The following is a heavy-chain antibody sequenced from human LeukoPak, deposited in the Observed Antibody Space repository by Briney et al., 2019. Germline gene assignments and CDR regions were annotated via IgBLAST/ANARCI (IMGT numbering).Heavy chain of an antibody. V-gene: IGHV1-69*04. CDR3: ARDTVTPEAPQLYGMDV. D-gene: IGHD4-17*01. J-gene: IGHJ6*02. CDR1: GGTFSSYA. Sequence: SVKVSCKASGGTFSSYAISWVRQAPGQGLEWMGRIIPILGIANYAQKFQGRVTITADKSTSTAYMELSSLRSEDTAVYYCARDTVTPEAPQLYGMDVWGQGTTVTVSS. CDR2: IIPILGIA.